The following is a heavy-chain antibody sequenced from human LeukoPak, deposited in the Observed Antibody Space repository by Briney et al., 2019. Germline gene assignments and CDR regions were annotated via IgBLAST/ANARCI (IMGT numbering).Heavy chain of an antibody. CDR3: ARARWQLVPYFDS. J-gene: IGHJ4*02. V-gene: IGHV1-2*02. Sequence: VSVTVSFKASVYTFTDYYMHWVRQAPGQGLEWMGWINPNSGGTNLAQKFQGRVAMTRDTSISTAYLELGSLRSDDTAVYFCARARWQLVPYFDSWGQGTLVTVSS. CDR1: VYTFTDYY. D-gene: IGHD6-6*01. CDR2: INPNSGGT.